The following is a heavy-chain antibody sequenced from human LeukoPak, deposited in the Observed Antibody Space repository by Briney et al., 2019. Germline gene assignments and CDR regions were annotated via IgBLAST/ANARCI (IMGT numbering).Heavy chain of an antibody. J-gene: IGHJ4*02. D-gene: IGHD2-21*01. CDR1: GGSISSYY. Sequence: PSETLSLTCTVSGGSISSYYWSWIRQPAGKGLEWIGRIYTSGSTNYNPSLKSRVTMSVDTSKNQFSLKLSSVTAADTAVYYCATHVIRSEGLDFDYWGQGTLVTVSS. V-gene: IGHV4-4*07. CDR3: ATHVIRSEGLDFDY. CDR2: IYTSGST.